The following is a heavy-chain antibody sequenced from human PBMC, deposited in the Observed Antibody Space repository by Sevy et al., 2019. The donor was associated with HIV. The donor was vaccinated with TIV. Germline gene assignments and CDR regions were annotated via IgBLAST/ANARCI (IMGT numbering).Heavy chain of an antibody. D-gene: IGHD4-17*01. CDR2: MWFDGSNT. CDR3: ARDLEFYDYGDYGPAFMPDY. J-gene: IGHJ4*02. CDR1: GFTFSTYG. V-gene: IGHV3-33*01. Sequence: GGSLRLSCAASGFTFSTYGMHWVRQAPGKGLEWVAVMWFDGSNTYYADSVKGRFTISRDIAKNNLHLQMNSLSAEDTAVYYCARDLEFYDYGDYGPAFMPDYWGQGTLVTVSS.